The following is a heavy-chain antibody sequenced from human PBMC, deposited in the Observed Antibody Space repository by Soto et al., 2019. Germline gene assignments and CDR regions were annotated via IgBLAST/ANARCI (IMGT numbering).Heavy chain of an antibody. V-gene: IGHV3-23*01. D-gene: IGHD3-3*01. J-gene: IGHJ4*02. CDR1: GFTFSSYA. CDR3: VKDTSTWASTYFDY. Sequence: EVQLLESGGGLVQPGGSLRLSCAASGFTFSSYAMSWVRQAPGKGLEWVSVISVSGSTTSHADLVEGRFTISRDNSKNTLYLQMNSLRAEDTAVYYCVKDTSTWASTYFDYWGQGTLVTVSS. CDR2: ISVSGSTT.